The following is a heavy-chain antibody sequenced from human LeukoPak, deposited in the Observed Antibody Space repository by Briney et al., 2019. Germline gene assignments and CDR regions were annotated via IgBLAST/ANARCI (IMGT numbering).Heavy chain of an antibody. D-gene: IGHD5-18*01. Sequence: SETLSLTCTVSGGSISSGGYYCSWIRQHPGKGLEWIGYIYYSGSTYYNPSLKSRVTISVDTSKNQFSLKLSSVTAADTAVYYCARVYSYGSYYFDYWGQGTLVTVSS. J-gene: IGHJ4*02. CDR1: GGSISSGGYY. V-gene: IGHV4-31*03. CDR2: IYYSGST. CDR3: ARVYSYGSYYFDY.